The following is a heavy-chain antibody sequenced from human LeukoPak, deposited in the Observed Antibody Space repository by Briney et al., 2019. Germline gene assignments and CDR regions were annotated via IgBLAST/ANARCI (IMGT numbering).Heavy chain of an antibody. J-gene: IGHJ3*02. D-gene: IGHD5-24*01. CDR3: ARGDGYDAFDI. CDR2: ISYDGSNK. V-gene: IGHV3-30-3*01. CDR1: GFTFNSYA. Sequence: GGSLRLSCAASGFTFNSYAMHWVRQAPGKGLEWVAVISYDGSNKYYADSVKGRFTISRDNSKNTLYLQMNSLRAEDTAVYYCARGDGYDAFDIWGQGTMVTVSS.